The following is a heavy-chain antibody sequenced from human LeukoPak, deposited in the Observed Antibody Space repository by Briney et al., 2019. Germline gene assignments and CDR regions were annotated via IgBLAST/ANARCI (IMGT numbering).Heavy chain of an antibody. Sequence: SVKVSCKASGYTFTSYDINWVRQAPGQGLEWMGGIIPIFGTANYAQKFQGRVTITTDESTSTAYMELSSLRSEDTAVYYCARMASGDSRVDYWGQGTLVTVSS. V-gene: IGHV1-69*05. CDR3: ARMASGDSRVDY. D-gene: IGHD3-10*01. CDR2: IIPIFGTA. J-gene: IGHJ4*02. CDR1: GYTFTSYD.